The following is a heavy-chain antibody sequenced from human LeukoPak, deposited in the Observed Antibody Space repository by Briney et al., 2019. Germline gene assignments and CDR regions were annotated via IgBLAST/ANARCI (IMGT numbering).Heavy chain of an antibody. Sequence: PSETLSLTCTVSGGSISSSSYYWGWIRQPPGKGLEWIGSIYYSGSTYYNPSLKSRVTISVDTSKNQFSLKLSSVTAADTAVYYCARRVSYRNCFDPWGQGTLVTVSS. CDR1: GGSISSSSYY. J-gene: IGHJ5*02. D-gene: IGHD1-26*01. CDR2: IYYSGST. V-gene: IGHV4-39*01. CDR3: ARRVSYRNCFDP.